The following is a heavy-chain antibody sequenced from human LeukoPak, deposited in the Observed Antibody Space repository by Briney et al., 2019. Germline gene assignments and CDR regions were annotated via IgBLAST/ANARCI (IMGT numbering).Heavy chain of an antibody. V-gene: IGHV3-21*01. CDR2: ISSSSSYI. CDR3: ARGPSDYSNYGGAFDI. D-gene: IGHD4-11*01. Sequence: GGSLRLSCAASGFTFSSYSMNWVRQAPGKGLEWVSSISSSSSYIYYADSVKDRFTISRDNAKNSLYLQMNSLRAEDTAVYYCARGPSDYSNYGGAFDIWGQGTMVTVSS. J-gene: IGHJ3*02. CDR1: GFTFSSYS.